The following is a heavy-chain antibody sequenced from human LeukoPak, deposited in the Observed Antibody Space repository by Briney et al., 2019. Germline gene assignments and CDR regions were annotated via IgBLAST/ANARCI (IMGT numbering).Heavy chain of an antibody. Sequence: SETLSLTRAVYGGSFSGYYWSWIRQPPGKGLEWIGEINHSGSTNYNPSLKSRVTISVDTSKNQFSLKLSSVTAADTAVYYCARRKDVRGPSDYWGQGTLVTVSS. D-gene: IGHD3-16*01. V-gene: IGHV4-34*01. J-gene: IGHJ4*02. CDR2: INHSGST. CDR3: ARRKDVRGPSDY. CDR1: GGSFSGYY.